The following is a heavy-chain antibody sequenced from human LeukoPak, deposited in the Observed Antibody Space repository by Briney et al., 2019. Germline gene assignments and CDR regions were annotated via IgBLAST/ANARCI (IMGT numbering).Heavy chain of an antibody. Sequence: GGSLRLSCAGSGFTFRTYAMGWVRQAPGKGLEWVSSINSGGDDTYYADSVKGRFTISRDNFKKTLYLQMNSLRAEDTAVYYCVKPPRLSIIRGEGMDVWGQGTTVTVSS. J-gene: IGHJ6*02. V-gene: IGHV3-23*01. CDR2: INSGGDDT. D-gene: IGHD3-10*01. CDR3: VKPPRLSIIRGEGMDV. CDR1: GFTFRTYA.